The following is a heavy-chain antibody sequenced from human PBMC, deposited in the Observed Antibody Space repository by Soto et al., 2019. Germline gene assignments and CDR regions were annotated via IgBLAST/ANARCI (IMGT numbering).Heavy chain of an antibody. J-gene: IGHJ6*02. CDR2: MLYSGLT. CDR3: APLSVSLSGPYGIHV. V-gene: IGHV4-39*01. Sequence: SETLSLTCSVSGYSVSSSDHYWARIRQPPGRGLEWIGSMLYSGLTYYNPSLKSRVTLSVDTSKNQFSVRLNSVTASDTAVYYCAPLSVSLSGPYGIHVWGQGTTVTVSS. D-gene: IGHD2-15*01. CDR1: GYSVSSSDHY.